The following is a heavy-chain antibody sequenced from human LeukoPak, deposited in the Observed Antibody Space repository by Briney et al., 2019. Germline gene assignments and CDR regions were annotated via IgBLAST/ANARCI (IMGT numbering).Heavy chain of an antibody. D-gene: IGHD3-22*01. V-gene: IGHV4-59*01. CDR3: ARGNYYDSSGYYFPSSPFDY. J-gene: IGHJ4*02. CDR2: IYYSGST. Sequence: PSETLSLTCTVSGGSISSYYWSWIRQPPGKGLEWIGYIYYSGSTNYNPSLKSRVTISVDTSKNQFSLKLSSVTAADTAVYYCARGNYYDSSGYYFPSSPFDYWGQGTLVTVSS. CDR1: GGSISSYY.